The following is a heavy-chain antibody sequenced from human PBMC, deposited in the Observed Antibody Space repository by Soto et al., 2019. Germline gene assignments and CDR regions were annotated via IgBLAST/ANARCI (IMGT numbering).Heavy chain of an antibody. J-gene: IGHJ3*02. D-gene: IGHD3-3*01. CDR2: IWYDGSNK. CDR1: GFTFSSYG. CDR3: ARESLRHDFWSGYYIPDAFDI. V-gene: IGHV3-33*01. Sequence: GGSLRLSCAASGFTFSSYGMHWVRQAPGKGLEWVAVIWYDGSNKYYADSVKGRFTISRDNSKNTLYLQMNSLRAEDTAVYYCARESLRHDFWSGYYIPDAFDIWGQGTMVTVSS.